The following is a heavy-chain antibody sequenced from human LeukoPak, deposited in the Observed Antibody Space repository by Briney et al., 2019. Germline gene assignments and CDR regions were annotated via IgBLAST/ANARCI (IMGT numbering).Heavy chain of an antibody. CDR1: GGSFSGYY. J-gene: IGHJ4*02. V-gene: IGHV4-34*01. CDR3: AREGNSSSWSLGLDY. Sequence: PSETLSLTCAVYGGSFSGYYWSWIRQPPGKGLEWIGEINHSGSTNYNPSLESRVTISVDTSKNQFSLKLSSVTAADTAVYYCAREGNSSSWSLGLDYWGQGTLVTVSS. D-gene: IGHD6-13*01. CDR2: INHSGST.